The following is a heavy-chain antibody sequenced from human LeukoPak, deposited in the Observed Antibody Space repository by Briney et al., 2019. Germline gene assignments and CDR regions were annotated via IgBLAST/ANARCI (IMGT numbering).Heavy chain of an antibody. D-gene: IGHD3-10*01. Sequence: ASVKVSCKASGYTFTSYAMHWVRQAPGQRLEWMGWINAGNGNTKYSQEFQGRVTITRDTSASTAYMELSSLRSEDTAVYYCASKRITMVRDYYYYMDVWGKGTTVTVSS. V-gene: IGHV1-3*03. CDR3: ASKRITMVRDYYYYMDV. CDR2: INAGNGNT. J-gene: IGHJ6*03. CDR1: GYTFTSYA.